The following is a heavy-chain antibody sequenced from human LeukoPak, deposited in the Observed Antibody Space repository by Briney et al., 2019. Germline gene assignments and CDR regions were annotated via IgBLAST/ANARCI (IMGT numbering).Heavy chain of an antibody. Sequence: ASVKVSCKASGYTFTSNGISWVRQAPGQGLEWMGWISAYNGNTNYEQKLQGRVTMTTDTSTSTAYMELRSLRSDDTAVYYCARDGHRRYYYESSDYRFDYWGQGTLVTVSS. J-gene: IGHJ4*02. V-gene: IGHV1-18*01. D-gene: IGHD3-22*01. CDR1: GYTFTSNG. CDR2: ISAYNGNT. CDR3: ARDGHRRYYYESSDYRFDY.